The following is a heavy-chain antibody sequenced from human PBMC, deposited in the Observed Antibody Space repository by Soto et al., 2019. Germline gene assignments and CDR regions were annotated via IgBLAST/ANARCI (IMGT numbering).Heavy chain of an antibody. CDR2: ISKSDYT. V-gene: IGHV3-21*01. CDR3: AREDSIIIPAVSDF. CDR1: GFAFNNYG. D-gene: IGHD2-2*01. Sequence: GGSLRLSCTVSGFAFNNYGINWVRQAPGKGLEWVSSISKSDYTYYSDSVKGRFAISRDNAKSSVSLQMNTLRVEDTAVYYCAREDSIIIPAVSDFWGQGTLVTVSS. J-gene: IGHJ4*02.